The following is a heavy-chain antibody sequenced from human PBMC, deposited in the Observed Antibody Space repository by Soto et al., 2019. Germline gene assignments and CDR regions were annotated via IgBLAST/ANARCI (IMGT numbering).Heavy chain of an antibody. J-gene: IGHJ4*02. V-gene: IGHV3-30-3*01. CDR3: ARDRYGLDY. CDR1: VLTITAYA. Sequence: GGSLRLSCAASVLTITAYAMHWVRQAPGKGLEGVAVISYDGTNKHYADSVKGRFTISRDNSKNTLYLEMNSPRAEDTAVYYCARDRYGLDYWGQGTMVTVSS. CDR2: ISYDGTNK. D-gene: IGHD3-16*02.